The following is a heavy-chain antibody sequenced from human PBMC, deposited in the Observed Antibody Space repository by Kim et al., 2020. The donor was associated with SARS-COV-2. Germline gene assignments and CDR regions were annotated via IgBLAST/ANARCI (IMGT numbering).Heavy chain of an antibody. CDR1: GFTFSSYS. CDR2: ISSSSSYI. CDR3: AREPVGASNFDY. D-gene: IGHD1-26*01. V-gene: IGHV3-21*01. J-gene: IGHJ4*02. Sequence: GGSLRLSCAASGFTFSSYSMNWVRQAPGKGLEWVSSISSSSSYIYYADSVKGRFTISRDNAKNSLYLQMNSLRAEDTAVYYCAREPVGASNFDYWGQGTLVTVSS.